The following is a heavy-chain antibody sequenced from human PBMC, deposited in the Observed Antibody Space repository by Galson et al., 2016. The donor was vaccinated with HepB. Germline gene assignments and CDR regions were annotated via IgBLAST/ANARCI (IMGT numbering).Heavy chain of an antibody. Sequence: SLRLSCAASGFMFNSYAFHWVRQAPGKGLEWVAVISYDGSNDFYADSLKGRFPISSDNSKNTLYLQMNKLRDEDQAIYWCAREGIGGHDDDGLDVWGQGTTVTVSS. CDR2: ISYDGSND. CDR3: AREGIGGHDDDGLDV. V-gene: IGHV3-30*03. J-gene: IGHJ6*02. CDR1: GFMFNSYA. D-gene: IGHD6-13*01.